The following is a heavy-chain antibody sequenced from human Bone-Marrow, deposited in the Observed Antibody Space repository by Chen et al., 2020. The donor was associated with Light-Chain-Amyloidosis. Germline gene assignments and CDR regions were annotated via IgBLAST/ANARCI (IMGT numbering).Heavy chain of an antibody. D-gene: IGHD6-13*01. Sequence: EVQLVESGGGLIQPGGSLRLSCTASGFTFSDHWMHWVRQAPGKGLEWVSHISTDGDITTYADSVEGGFTMSRDNADNSLYLQMNNRWAEDTAVYYGARSRGYASNYWGQGTLVTVSS. V-gene: IGHV3-74*01. J-gene: IGHJ4*02. CDR1: GFTFSDHW. CDR3: ARSRGYASNY. CDR2: ISTDGDIT.